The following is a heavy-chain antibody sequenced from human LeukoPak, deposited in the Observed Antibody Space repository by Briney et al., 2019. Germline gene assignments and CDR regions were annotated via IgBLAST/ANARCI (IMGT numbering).Heavy chain of an antibody. CDR3: AKERIGYQPYNWFDP. J-gene: IGHJ5*02. Sequence: GGSLRLSCAASGFTFSSYAMSWVRQAPGKGLEWVSAISGSGGSTYYADSMKGWFTISRDNSKNTLYLQMNSLRAEHTAVYYCAKERIGYQPYNWFDPWGQGTLVTVSS. V-gene: IGHV3-23*01. D-gene: IGHD2-2*01. CDR2: ISGSGGST. CDR1: GFTFSSYA.